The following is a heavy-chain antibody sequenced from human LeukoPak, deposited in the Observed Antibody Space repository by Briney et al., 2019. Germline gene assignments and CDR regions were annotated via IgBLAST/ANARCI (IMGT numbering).Heavy chain of an antibody. Sequence: PGGSLRLSCAASGFTFSSYAMHWVRQAPGKGLEWVAVISYDGSNKYYADSVKGRFTISRDNSKNTLYLQMNSLRAEDTAVYYCARGSIEQLAPRSSYYYYYYMDVWGKGTTVTVSS. J-gene: IGHJ6*03. D-gene: IGHD6-6*01. CDR2: ISYDGSNK. CDR3: ARGSIEQLAPRSSYYYYYYMDV. CDR1: GFTFSSYA. V-gene: IGHV3-30*14.